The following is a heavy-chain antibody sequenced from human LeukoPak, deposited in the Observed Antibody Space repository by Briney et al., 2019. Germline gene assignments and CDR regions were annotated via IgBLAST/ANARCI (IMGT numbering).Heavy chain of an antibody. CDR3: ARESGGYYYKY. D-gene: IGHD3-22*01. V-gene: IGHV4-34*01. J-gene: IGHJ4*02. CDR2: ITHSGST. CDR1: GGSFSGYY. Sequence: ASETLSLTCAVYGGSFSGYYWSWIRQPPGKGLEWIGEITHSGSTNYNPSLKSRVTISVDTSKNQFSLKLSSVTAADTAVYYCARESGGYYYKYWGQGTLVTVSS.